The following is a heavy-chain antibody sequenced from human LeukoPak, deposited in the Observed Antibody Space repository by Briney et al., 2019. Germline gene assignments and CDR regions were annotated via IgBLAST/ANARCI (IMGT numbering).Heavy chain of an antibody. J-gene: IGHJ3*02. CDR1: GFTVSNNY. CDR3: VRRNQDFNAAFDI. D-gene: IGHD1-14*01. Sequence: GGSLRLSCAASGFTVSNNYMSWVRQAPGKGLEWVSITYSDGNTNYAVSVKGRFTISRDTSQNTLSLQMNSLRAEDTAVYYCVRRNQDFNAAFDIWGQGTVVTVSS. V-gene: IGHV3-53*01. CDR2: TYSDGNT.